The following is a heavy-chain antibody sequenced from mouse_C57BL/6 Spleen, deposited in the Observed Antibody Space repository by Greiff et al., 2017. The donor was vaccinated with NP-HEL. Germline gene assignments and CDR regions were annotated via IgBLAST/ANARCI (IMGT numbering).Heavy chain of an antibody. CDR3: AREEGPYAMDY. J-gene: IGHJ4*01. CDR1: GFTFSDYY. Sequence: EVQVVESEGGLVQPGSSMKLSCTASGFTFSDYYMAWVRQVPEKGLEWVANINYDGSSTYYLDSLKSRFIISRDNAKNILYLQMSSLKSEDTATYYCAREEGPYAMDYWGQGTSVTVSS. V-gene: IGHV5-16*01. CDR2: INYDGSST.